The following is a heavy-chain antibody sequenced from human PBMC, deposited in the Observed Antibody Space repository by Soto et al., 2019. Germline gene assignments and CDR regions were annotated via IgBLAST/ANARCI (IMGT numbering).Heavy chain of an antibody. CDR1: GFNFSSYA. CDR3: GREGQPAAGTTPHY. D-gene: IGHD6-13*01. J-gene: IGHJ4*02. V-gene: IGHV3-30*04. Sequence: QVQLVESGGGVVQPGRSLRLSCAASGFNFSSYAMHWVRQAPGEGLEWVAVISYDGTKKYYAASVKGRFTISRDNSKNTFYLEMNSLSAEDTAVYYCGREGQPAAGTTPHYWGQGTLVTVSS. CDR2: ISYDGTKK.